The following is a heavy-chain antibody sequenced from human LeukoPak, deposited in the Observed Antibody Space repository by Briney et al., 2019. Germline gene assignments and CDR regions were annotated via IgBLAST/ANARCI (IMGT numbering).Heavy chain of an antibody. V-gene: IGHV1-2*02. CDR3: ARDSVAIPTPTGDNDF. CDR2: INPNSGGT. Sequence: GASVKVSCKASGYTFTGYYMHWVRQAPGQGLEWMGWINPNSGGTNYAQKLQGRVTMTTDTSTSTAYMELRSLRSDDTAVYYCARDSVAIPTPTGDNDFWGQGTLVTVSS. D-gene: IGHD7-27*01. J-gene: IGHJ4*02. CDR1: GYTFTGYY.